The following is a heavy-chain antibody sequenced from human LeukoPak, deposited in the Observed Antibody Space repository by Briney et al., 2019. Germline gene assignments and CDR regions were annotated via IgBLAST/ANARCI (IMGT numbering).Heavy chain of an antibody. J-gene: IGHJ6*03. V-gene: IGHV3-30*04. CDR3: ARDRRSSGWYYYYMDV. CDR1: GFTFISYA. Sequence: PGTSLRLSCAASGFTFISYAIHWVRQAPGKGLEWVAVISYDGSNKYYADSVKGRFTISRDNSKNTLYLQMNSLKTEDTAVYYCARDRRSSGWYYYYMDVWGKGTTVTVSS. CDR2: ISYDGSNK. D-gene: IGHD6-19*01.